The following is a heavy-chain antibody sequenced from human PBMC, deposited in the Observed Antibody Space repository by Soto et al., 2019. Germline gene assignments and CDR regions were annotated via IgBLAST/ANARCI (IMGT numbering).Heavy chain of an antibody. CDR2: ISAYNGNT. CDR1: GYTFTSYA. Sequence: ASVKVSCKASGYTFTSYAMHWVRQAPGQRLEWMGWISAYNGNTNYAQKLQGRVTMTTDTSTSTAYMELRSLRSDDTAVYYCARNYDILTGSTPGYWGQGTLVTVSS. J-gene: IGHJ4*02. CDR3: ARNYDILTGSTPGY. V-gene: IGHV1-18*01. D-gene: IGHD3-9*01.